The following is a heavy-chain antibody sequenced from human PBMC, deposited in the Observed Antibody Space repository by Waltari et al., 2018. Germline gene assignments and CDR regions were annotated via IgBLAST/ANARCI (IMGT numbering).Heavy chain of an antibody. CDR2: FDPEDGET. D-gene: IGHD6-6*01. CDR3: ATGVPEYSSSTGSHYYYYGMDV. Sequence: QVQLVQSGAEVKKPGASVKVSCKVSGYTLTELSMHWVRQAPGKGLEWMGGFDPEDGETINAQKFQGRVTMTEDTSTDTAYMELSSLRSEDTAVYYCATGVPEYSSSTGSHYYYYGMDVWGQGTTVTVSS. CDR1: GYTLTELS. J-gene: IGHJ6*02. V-gene: IGHV1-24*01.